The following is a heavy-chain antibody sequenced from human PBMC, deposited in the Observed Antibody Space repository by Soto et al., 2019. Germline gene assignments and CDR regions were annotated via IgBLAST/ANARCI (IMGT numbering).Heavy chain of an antibody. V-gene: IGHV3-21*01. CDR2: ISGSGNYT. Sequence: VGSLRLSCAASGFTFSTYSMNWVRQAPGKGLEWVSSISGSGNYTHYADFLRGRFTISRDNAKTSLYLQMNSLRAEDTAVYYCAREGINNYNEYYFDSWGQGTVVTVSS. CDR1: GFTFSTYS. CDR3: AREGINNYNEYYFDS. J-gene: IGHJ4*02. D-gene: IGHD4-4*01.